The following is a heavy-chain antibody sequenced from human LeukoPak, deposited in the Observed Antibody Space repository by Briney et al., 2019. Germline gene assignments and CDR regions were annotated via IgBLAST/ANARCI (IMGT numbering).Heavy chain of an antibody. D-gene: IGHD3-22*01. CDR2: IKQDGSDK. CDR3: ARDYDTGAYYRPAFDY. V-gene: IGHV3-7*01. Sequence: GGSLRLSCAASGLTFSSYWMTWVRQAPGKGLEWVASIKQDGSDKYYVDSVKGRFTISRDNAKNSLYLQMNSLRAEETAVYYCARDYDTGAYYRPAFDYWGQGTLVTVSS. J-gene: IGHJ4*02. CDR1: GLTFSSYW.